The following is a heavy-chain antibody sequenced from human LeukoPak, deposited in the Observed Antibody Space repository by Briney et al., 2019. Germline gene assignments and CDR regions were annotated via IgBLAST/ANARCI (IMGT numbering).Heavy chain of an antibody. D-gene: IGHD2-15*01. CDR3: ARVVVVVSTNWYFDL. J-gene: IGHJ2*01. V-gene: IGHV5-51*01. CDR1: GYTLSNYW. CDR2: IHPGDSGT. Sequence: GESLKISCKGSGYTLSNYWIGWVRRMPGKGLEWMGLIHPGDSGTRYSPSFQGQVTISVDRSISTAYLQWSSLKASDTALYYCARVVVVVSTNWYFDLWGRGTLVTVSS.